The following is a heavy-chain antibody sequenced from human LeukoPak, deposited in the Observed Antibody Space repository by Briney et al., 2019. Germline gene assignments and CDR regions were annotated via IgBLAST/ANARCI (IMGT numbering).Heavy chain of an antibody. CDR1: GFTFSSYA. CDR2: ISGSGGST. D-gene: IGHD2-2*02. Sequence: GGSLRLSCAASGFTFSSYAMSWVRQAPGKGLEWVSAISGSGGSTYYADSVKGRFTISRGNSKNTLYLQMNSLRAEDTAVYYCANFCSSTSCYTFDYWGQGTLVTVSS. CDR3: ANFCSSTSCYTFDY. J-gene: IGHJ4*02. V-gene: IGHV3-23*01.